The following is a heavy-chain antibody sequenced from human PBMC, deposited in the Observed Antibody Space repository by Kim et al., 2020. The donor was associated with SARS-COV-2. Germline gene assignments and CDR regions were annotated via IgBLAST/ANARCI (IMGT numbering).Heavy chain of an antibody. Sequence: GGSLRLSCAASGFTFTNAWMSWVRQAPGKGLEWVGRIQTKTDGGTTHYPAAVKGRFTIARDDSKNTLYLQMNSLKTEDTAVYYCTTDRYCSGESCYFVY. D-gene: IGHD2-15*01. J-gene: IGHJ4*03. CDR2: IQTKTDGGTT. V-gene: IGHV3-15*01. CDR1: GFTFTNAW. CDR3: TTDRYCSGESCYFVY.